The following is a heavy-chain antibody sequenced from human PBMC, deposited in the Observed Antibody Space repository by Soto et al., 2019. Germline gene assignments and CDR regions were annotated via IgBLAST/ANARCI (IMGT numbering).Heavy chain of an antibody. Sequence: EVQLVESGGGLVQPGGSLRLSCAASGFTFHNYGMSWVRQAPGKGLEWVANIKQDASEIYYADSVKGRFTISRDNAKNSLYLQMNSLGAEDTAIYYCVRGAPGVWFVPFDYWGQGTLVTVAS. CDR2: IKQDASEI. CDR1: GFTFHNYG. J-gene: IGHJ4*02. CDR3: VRGAPGVWFVPFDY. D-gene: IGHD3-9*01. V-gene: IGHV3-7*01.